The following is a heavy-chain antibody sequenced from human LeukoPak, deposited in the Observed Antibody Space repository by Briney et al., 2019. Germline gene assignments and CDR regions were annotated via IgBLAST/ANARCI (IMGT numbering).Heavy chain of an antibody. D-gene: IGHD3-22*01. J-gene: IGHJ4*02. Sequence: GASVKVSCKVSGYTLTELSMHWVRQAPGQGLEWMGIINPSGGSTSYAQKFQGRVTMTRDTSTSTVYMELSSLRSEDTAVYYCARDASPIRYYDSSTTTFDYWGQGTLVTVSS. CDR2: INPSGGST. CDR3: ARDASPIRYYDSSTTTFDY. V-gene: IGHV1-46*03. CDR1: GYTLTELS.